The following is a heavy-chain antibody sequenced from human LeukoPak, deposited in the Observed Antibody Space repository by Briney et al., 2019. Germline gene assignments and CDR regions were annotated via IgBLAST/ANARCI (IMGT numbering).Heavy chain of an antibody. CDR1: GGSISTYY. V-gene: IGHV4-59*12. CDR2: IHYSGTT. Sequence: SETLSLTCAVSGGSISTYYWSWIRQPPGKGLEWIAYIHYSGTTDYSSSLRSRATISLDTSKNQFSLKLTSVTAADTAVYYCARGPRSSGWYRREGTRPFDYWGQGTLVTVSS. J-gene: IGHJ4*02. CDR3: ARGPRSSGWYRREGTRPFDY. D-gene: IGHD6-19*01.